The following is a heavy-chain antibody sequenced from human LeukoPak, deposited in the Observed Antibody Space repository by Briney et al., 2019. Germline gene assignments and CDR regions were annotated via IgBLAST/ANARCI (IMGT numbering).Heavy chain of an antibody. CDR2: IRYDGSNK. CDR3: AGQSRLGYCSGGSCYSQPFDP. V-gene: IGHV3-30*02. J-gene: IGHJ5*02. D-gene: IGHD2-15*01. CDR1: GFTFSSYG. Sequence: GGSLRLSCAASGFTFSSYGMHWVRQAPGKGLEWVAFIRYDGSNKYYADSVKGRFTISRDNAKNLLYLQMNSLRAEDTAVYYCAGQSRLGYCSGGSCYSQPFDPWGQGTLVTVSS.